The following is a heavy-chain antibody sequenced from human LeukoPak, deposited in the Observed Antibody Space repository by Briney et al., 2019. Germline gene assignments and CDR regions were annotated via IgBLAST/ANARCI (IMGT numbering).Heavy chain of an antibody. Sequence: PGGSLRLSCAASGFTFSSYAMHWVRQAPGKGLEWVAVISYDGSNKYYADSVKGRFTISRDNSKNTLYLQMNSLRAEDTAVYYCAREGDYYDSSGYYYGEPENWGQGTLVTVSS. CDR3: AREGDYYDSSGYYYGEPEN. CDR1: GFTFSSYA. J-gene: IGHJ4*02. CDR2: ISYDGSNK. D-gene: IGHD3-22*01. V-gene: IGHV3-30*04.